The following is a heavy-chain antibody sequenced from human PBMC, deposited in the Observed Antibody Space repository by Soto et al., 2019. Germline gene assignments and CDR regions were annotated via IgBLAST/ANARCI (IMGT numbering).Heavy chain of an antibody. V-gene: IGHV3-30*18. J-gene: IGHJ6*02. Sequence: QVQLVESGGGVVQPGRSLRLSCAASGFTFSRYGMHWVRQAPGKGLEWVAVISDDGSNKYYGDSVKGRFTSSRDNSKNTLYLQMNSLRAEDTAVYYCAKDRRTRVYYSGMDVWGQGTTVTVSS. CDR2: ISDDGSNK. CDR1: GFTFSRYG. CDR3: AKDRRTRVYYSGMDV.